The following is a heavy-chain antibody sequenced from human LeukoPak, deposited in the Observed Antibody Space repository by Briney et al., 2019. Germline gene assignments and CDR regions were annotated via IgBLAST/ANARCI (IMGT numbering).Heavy chain of an antibody. J-gene: IGHJ4*02. Sequence: GGSLRLSCAASGFTFSSYSMNWVRQAPGEGLEWVSSISSRSSYIYYADSVKGRFTISRDNAKNSLYLQMNRLRAEDTAVYYCAREECGDYVPWGYWGQGTLVTVSS. CDR1: GFTFSSYS. V-gene: IGHV3-21*01. CDR2: ISSRSSYI. D-gene: IGHD4-17*01. CDR3: AREECGDYVPWGY.